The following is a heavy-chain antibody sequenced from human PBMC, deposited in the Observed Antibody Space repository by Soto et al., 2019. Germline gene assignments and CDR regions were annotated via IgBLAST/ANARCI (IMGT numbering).Heavy chain of an antibody. J-gene: IGHJ6*02. CDR1: GGSFSGYY. CDR2: INHSGST. D-gene: IGHD1-1*01. V-gene: IGHV4-34*01. Sequence: PSETLSLTCAVYGGSFSGYYWSWIRQPPGKGLEWMGEINHSGSTNYNPSLKSRVTISVDTSKNQFSLKLSSVTAADTAVYYCARGLGTHKYYYGMDVWGQGTTVTVSS. CDR3: ARGLGTHKYYYGMDV.